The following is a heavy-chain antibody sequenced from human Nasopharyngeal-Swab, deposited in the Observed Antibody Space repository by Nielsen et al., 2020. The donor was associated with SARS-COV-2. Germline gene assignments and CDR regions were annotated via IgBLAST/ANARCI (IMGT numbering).Heavy chain of an antibody. CDR1: GGSISSGDNY. D-gene: IGHD2-2*01. J-gene: IGHJ4*02. Sequence: SETLSLTCTVSGGSISSGDNYWTWIRQTPGKGLEWIGYIYYSGSTYYNPSLKSRVTISVDTSKNQFSLKLSSVTAADTAVYYCARGRAFSVVPAAHFGHWGQGTLVTVSS. V-gene: IGHV4-30-4*08. CDR2: IYYSGST. CDR3: ARGRAFSVVPAAHFGH.